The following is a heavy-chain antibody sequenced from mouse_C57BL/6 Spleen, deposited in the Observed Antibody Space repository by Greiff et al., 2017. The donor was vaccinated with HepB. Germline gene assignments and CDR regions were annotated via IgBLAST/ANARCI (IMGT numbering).Heavy chain of an antibody. CDR3: ARSYRGYYAMDY. CDR2: IYPSDSET. J-gene: IGHJ4*01. D-gene: IGHD2-12*01. V-gene: IGHV1-61*01. Sequence: QVQLQQPGAELVRPGSSVKLSCKASGYTFTSYWMDWVKQRPGQGLEWIGNIYPSDSETHYNQKFKDKATLTVDKSSSTAYMQLSSLTSEDSAVYYCARSYRGYYAMDYWGQGTSVTVSS. CDR1: GYTFTSYW.